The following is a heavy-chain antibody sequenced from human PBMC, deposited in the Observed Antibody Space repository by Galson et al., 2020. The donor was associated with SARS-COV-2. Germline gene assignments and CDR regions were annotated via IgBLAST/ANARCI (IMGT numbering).Heavy chain of an antibody. J-gene: IGHJ5*02. CDR3: ASGPPIGRVGGSWFDP. CDR1: GYTLTELS. D-gene: IGHD3-16*01. Sequence: ASVKVSCKVSGYTLTELSMHWVRQAPGKGLEWMGGFDPEDGETIYAQKFQGRVTMTEDTSTDTAYMELSSLRSEDTAVYYCASGPPIGRVGGSWFDPWGQGTLVTVSS. CDR2: FDPEDGET. V-gene: IGHV1-24*01.